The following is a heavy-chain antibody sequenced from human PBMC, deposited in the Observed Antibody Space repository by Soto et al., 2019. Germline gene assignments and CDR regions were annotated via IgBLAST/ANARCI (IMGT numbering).Heavy chain of an antibody. D-gene: IGHD3-16*02. Sequence: QVQLQESGPGLRKPTQTLSLTSTVSGDSIISDDYHWNWIREPPGKVLESIGVIYSSGFTSYSPSLKSRVTISLDTSMKQFSLNLSSVTAADTAVYFCARDSKFGYVWGSNRPIYAMDVWGRGTTVTVSS. V-gene: IGHV4-30-4*01. CDR3: ARDSKFGYVWGSNRPIYAMDV. CDR1: GDSIISDDYH. J-gene: IGHJ6*02. CDR2: IYSSGFT.